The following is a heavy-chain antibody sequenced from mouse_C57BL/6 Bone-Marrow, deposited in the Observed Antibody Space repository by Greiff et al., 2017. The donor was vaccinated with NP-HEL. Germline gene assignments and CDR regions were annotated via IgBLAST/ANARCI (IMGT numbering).Heavy chain of an antibody. CDR1: GYTFTSYG. Sequence: QVQLKQSGAELARPGASVKLSCKASGYTFTSYGISWVKQRTGQGLEWIGEIYPRSGNTYYNEKFKGKATLTADKSSSTAYMELRSLTSEDSAVDFCARDHGRYFDVWGTGTTVTVSS. CDR3: ARDHGRYFDV. V-gene: IGHV1-81*01. J-gene: IGHJ1*03. CDR2: IYPRSGNT.